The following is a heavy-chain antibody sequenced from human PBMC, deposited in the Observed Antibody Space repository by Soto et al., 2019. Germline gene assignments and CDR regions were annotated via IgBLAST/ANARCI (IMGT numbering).Heavy chain of an antibody. Sequence: SATLSLTCTVSGGSISSGGYYWSWIRQHPGKGLEWIGYIYYSGSTYYNPSLKSRVTISVDTSKNQFSLKLSSVTAADTAVYYCARAVVVTAYYGMDVWGQGTTVTVSS. V-gene: IGHV4-31*03. CDR1: GGSISSGGYY. CDR3: ARAVVVTAYYGMDV. J-gene: IGHJ6*02. CDR2: IYYSGST. D-gene: IGHD2-21*02.